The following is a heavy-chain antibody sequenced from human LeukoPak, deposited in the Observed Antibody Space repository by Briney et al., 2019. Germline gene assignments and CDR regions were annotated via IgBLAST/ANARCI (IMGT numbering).Heavy chain of an antibody. J-gene: IGHJ4*02. CDR2: ISSSGSTI. CDR3: ARGRSSLDY. Sequence: GGSLRLSCAASGFTFSDSYMSWIRQAPGKGLEWVSYISSSGSTIYYADSVKGRFTISYADSVKGRFIISRDNAKNSLYLQMNSLRAEDTAVYYFARGRSSLDYWGQGTLVTVSS. V-gene: IGHV3-11*01. CDR1: GFTFSDSY.